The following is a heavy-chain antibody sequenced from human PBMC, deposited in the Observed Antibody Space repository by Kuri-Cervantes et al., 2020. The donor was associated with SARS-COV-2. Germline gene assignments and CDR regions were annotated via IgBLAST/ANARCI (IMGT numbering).Heavy chain of an antibody. CDR1: GYSFTSYW. CDR2: IYPGDSDT. Sequence: GESLKISCKGSGYSFTSYWIGWVRQMPGKGLEWMGIIYPGDSDTRYSPSFQGQVTISADKSIGTAYLQWSSLKASDTAMYYCARQKFHYYDSSGYQGATDYWGQGTLVTVSS. V-gene: IGHV5-51*01. D-gene: IGHD3-22*01. J-gene: IGHJ4*02. CDR3: ARQKFHYYDSSGYQGATDY.